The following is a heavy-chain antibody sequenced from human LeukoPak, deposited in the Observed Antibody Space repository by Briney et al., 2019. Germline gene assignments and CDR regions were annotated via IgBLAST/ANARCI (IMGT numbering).Heavy chain of an antibody. CDR1: GVSFSGYY. D-gene: IGHD3-16*02. Sequence: SETLSLTCAVYGVSFSGYYWSWIRQPPGKGLEWIGGINHSGSTNHNPSLKSRVTISVDTSKNQFSLKLSSVTAADTAVYYCARGTNYDYVWGSYRYPFDYWGQGTLVTVSS. CDR3: ARGTNYDYVWGSYRYPFDY. CDR2: INHSGST. J-gene: IGHJ4*02. V-gene: IGHV4-34*01.